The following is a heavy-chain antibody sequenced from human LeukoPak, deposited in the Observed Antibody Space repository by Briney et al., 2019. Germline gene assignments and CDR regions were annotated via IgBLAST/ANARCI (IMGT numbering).Heavy chain of an antibody. D-gene: IGHD6-6*01. V-gene: IGHV3-20*04. CDR2: INWNGGST. Sequence: PGGSLRLSCAASGFTFDDYGMSWVRQAPGKGLEWVSGINWNGGSTGYADSVKGRFTISRDNAKNSLYLQMNSLRAEDTALYYCARRRGVAARPQFYYYMDVWGTGTTVSVSS. J-gene: IGHJ6*03. CDR1: GFTFDDYG. CDR3: ARRRGVAARPQFYYYMDV.